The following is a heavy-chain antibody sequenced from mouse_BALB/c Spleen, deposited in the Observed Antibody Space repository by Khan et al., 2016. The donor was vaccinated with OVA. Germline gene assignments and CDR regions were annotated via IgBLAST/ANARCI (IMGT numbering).Heavy chain of an antibody. CDR2: INTYTGEP. D-gene: IGHD1-1*01. Sequence: QIQLVQSGPELKKPGETVKISCKASGYIFTNYGMNWVKQAPGQGLKWMGWINTYTGEPTYADDLRGRFAFSLETSASTAYLLINHLKNDDTATFFGASGAFYYGWGKYACFAYWGQGTLVTVSA. J-gene: IGHJ3*01. CDR3: ASGAFYYGWGKYACFAY. V-gene: IGHV9-3-1*01. CDR1: GYIFTNYG.